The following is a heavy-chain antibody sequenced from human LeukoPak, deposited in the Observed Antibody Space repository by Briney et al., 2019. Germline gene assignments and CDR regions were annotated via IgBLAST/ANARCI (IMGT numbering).Heavy chain of an antibody. CDR1: GGSISSSSYY. D-gene: IGHD3-3*01. CDR2: IYYSGST. V-gene: IGHV4-39*01. J-gene: IGHJ3*02. CDR3: ARAFWSGYPDAFDI. Sequence: PSETLSLTCTVSGGSISSSSYYWGWIRQPPGKGLEWIGSIYYSGSTYYNPSLKSRVTISVDTSKNQFSLKLSSVTAADTAVYYCARAFWSGYPDAFDIWGQGTMVTVSS.